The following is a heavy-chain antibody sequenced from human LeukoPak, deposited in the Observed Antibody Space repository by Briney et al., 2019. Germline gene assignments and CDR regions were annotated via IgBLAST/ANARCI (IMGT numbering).Heavy chain of an antibody. D-gene: IGHD3-3*01. CDR2: IYYSGST. Sequence: SQTLSLTCTVSGGSISSGDYYWSWIRQPPGKGLEWIGYIYYSGSTYYNPSLKSRVTISVDTSKNQFSLKLSSVTAADTAVYYCARSLYYDFWSGYPYYFDYWGQGTLVTVSS. V-gene: IGHV4-30-4*08. CDR3: ARSLYYDFWSGYPYYFDY. CDR1: GGSISSGDYY. J-gene: IGHJ4*02.